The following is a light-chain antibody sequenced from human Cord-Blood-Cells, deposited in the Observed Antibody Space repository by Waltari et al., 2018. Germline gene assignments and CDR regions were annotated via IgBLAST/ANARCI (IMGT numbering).Light chain of an antibody. CDR3: QVWDSSTFV. Sequence: SYELTQPLSVSVALGQTARMTCGGNKIRSKNEHWYHQKPGQAPVLVIYRDSNRPSGIPERFSGSNSGNTATLTISRAQAGDEADYYCQVWDSSTFVFGTGTKVTVL. CDR1: KIRSKN. J-gene: IGLJ1*01. CDR2: RDS. V-gene: IGLV3-9*01.